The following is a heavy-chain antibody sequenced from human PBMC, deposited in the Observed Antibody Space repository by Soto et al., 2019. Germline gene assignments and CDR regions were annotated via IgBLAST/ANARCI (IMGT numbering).Heavy chain of an antibody. CDR3: ASSVRGEVAFDY. CDR2: ISSSSSYI. CDR1: GFTFSSYS. V-gene: IGHV3-21*01. Sequence: EVQLVESGGGLVKPGGSLRLSCAASGFTFSSYSMNWVRQAPGKGLEWVSSISSSSSYIYYADSVKGRFTISRDNAKNSLYLQMNSLRAEDTAVYYCASSVRGEVAFDYWGQGTLVTVSS. D-gene: IGHD3-10*01. J-gene: IGHJ4*02.